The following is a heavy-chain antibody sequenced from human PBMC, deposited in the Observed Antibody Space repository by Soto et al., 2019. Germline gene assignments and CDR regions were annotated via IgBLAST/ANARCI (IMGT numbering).Heavy chain of an antibody. CDR1: GFTFSGYW. V-gene: IGHV3-74*01. CDR3: THCSGESCHGGYFGMDV. D-gene: IGHD2-15*01. CDR2: INSDGTTT. Sequence: EAQVVESGGGVVQPGGSLRLSCAGSGFTFSGYWMHWVRQRPGKGLVWVSRINSDGTTTAYADSVKGRFTISRDNSKNTLDLQMSSLRAEDTAVYYCTHCSGESCHGGYFGMDVWGQGTTVTVSS. J-gene: IGHJ6*02.